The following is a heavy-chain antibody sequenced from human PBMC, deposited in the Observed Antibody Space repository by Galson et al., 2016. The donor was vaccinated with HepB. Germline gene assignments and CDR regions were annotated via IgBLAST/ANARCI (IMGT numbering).Heavy chain of an antibody. CDR2: INSDGSTT. Sequence: SLRLSCAASGLIFSPYWVHWVRQSPGKGLMWLSHINSDGSTTAYADSVRGRFSISRDNAKNTLYLHMNSVRAEDTAVYYCALEKIYVGSLDVWGQGTTVTVSS. V-gene: IGHV3-74*03. D-gene: IGHD3-10*01. CDR3: ALEKIYVGSLDV. J-gene: IGHJ6*02. CDR1: GLIFSPYW.